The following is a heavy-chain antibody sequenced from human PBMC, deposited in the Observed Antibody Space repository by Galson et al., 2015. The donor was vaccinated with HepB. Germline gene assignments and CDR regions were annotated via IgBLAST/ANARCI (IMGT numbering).Heavy chain of an antibody. CDR2: IDWDDDK. CDR1: GFSLSTTEMR. J-gene: IGHJ2*01. V-gene: IGHV2-70*04. CDR3: ARSGYSSGWYPWYFDL. Sequence: PALVKPTQTLTLTCTLSGFSLSTTEMRVSWIRQPPGKALEWLARIDWDDDKFYSTSLKTRLTISKDTSKNQVVLTMTNMDPVDTATYYCARSGYSSGWYPWYFDLWGGGTLVTVSS. D-gene: IGHD6-19*01.